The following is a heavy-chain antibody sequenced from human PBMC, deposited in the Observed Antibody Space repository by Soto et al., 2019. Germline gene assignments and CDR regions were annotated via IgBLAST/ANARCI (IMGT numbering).Heavy chain of an antibody. CDR2: IIPIFGTA. D-gene: IGHD3-22*01. V-gene: IGHV1-69*01. CDR3: XXXGDYYDSSGYYYXXX. CDR1: GGTFSSYA. J-gene: IGHJ1*01. Sequence: QVQLVQSGAEVKKPGSSVKVSCKASGGTFSSYAISWVRQAPGQGLEWMGGIIPIFGTANCAQKFQGRVTITADESTSTAYMELSSLRSEDTAVXXXXXXGDYYDSSGYYYXXXWGQGTL.